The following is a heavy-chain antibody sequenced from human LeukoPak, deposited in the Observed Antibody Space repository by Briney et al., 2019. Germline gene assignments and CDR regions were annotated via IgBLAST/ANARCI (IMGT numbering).Heavy chain of an antibody. V-gene: IGHV3-7*01. D-gene: IGHD3-3*01. J-gene: IGHJ3*02. CDR2: IKQDGGEK. Sequence: QSGGSLRLSCAASGFTFSSYWMGWVRQAPGKGPEWVANIKQDGGEKYYVDSVKGRFTISRDNAKNSLYLQMNSLRAEDTAVYYCARDAFSRISVFGVVSDAFDIWGQGTMVTVSS. CDR1: GFTFSSYW. CDR3: ARDAFSRISVFGVVSDAFDI.